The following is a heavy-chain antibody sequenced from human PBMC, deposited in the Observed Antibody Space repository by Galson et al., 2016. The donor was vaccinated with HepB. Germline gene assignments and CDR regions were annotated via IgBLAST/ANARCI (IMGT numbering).Heavy chain of an antibody. V-gene: IGHV4-31*03. CDR3: SSVKNERGYSYGHFDD. CDR1: GGSISSGGYY. D-gene: IGHD5-18*01. Sequence: TLSLTCTVSGGSISSGGYYWSWIRQHPGKGLEWIGYIHYSGSTYYNPSLESRVSISVDTSKNQFSLKLSSVTAADTAVYDCSSVKNERGYSYGHFDDWGQGALVTVSS. CDR2: IHYSGST. J-gene: IGHJ4*02.